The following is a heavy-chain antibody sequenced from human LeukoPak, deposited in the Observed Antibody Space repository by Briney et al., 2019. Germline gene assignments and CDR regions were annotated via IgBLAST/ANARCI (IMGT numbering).Heavy chain of an antibody. CDR1: GFTFSSYE. CDR2: ISSSGSTI. J-gene: IGHJ4*02. CDR3: ARDQGSGWLFDY. V-gene: IGHV3-48*03. Sequence: GGSLRLSCAASGFTFSSYEMNWVRQAPGKGLEWVSYISSSGSTIYYADSVKGRFTISRDNAKNSLYLQMNSLRAEDTAAYYCARDQGSGWLFDYWGQGTLVTVSS. D-gene: IGHD6-19*01.